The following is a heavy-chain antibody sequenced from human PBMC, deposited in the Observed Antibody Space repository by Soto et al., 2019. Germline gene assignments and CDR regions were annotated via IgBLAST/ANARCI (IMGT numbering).Heavy chain of an antibody. CDR2: FDPEYGET. J-gene: IGHJ6*03. CDR3: ATGVSSSSHYYYYYYMDV. V-gene: IGHV1-24*01. CDR1: GYTLTELS. Sequence: ASVKVSCKVSGYTLTELSMHWVRQAPGKGLEWMGDFDPEYGETIYAQKFQGRVTMTEDTSTDTAYMELSSLRYEDTAVYYCATGVSSSSHYYYYYYMDVWGKGTTVTVSS. D-gene: IGHD6-6*01.